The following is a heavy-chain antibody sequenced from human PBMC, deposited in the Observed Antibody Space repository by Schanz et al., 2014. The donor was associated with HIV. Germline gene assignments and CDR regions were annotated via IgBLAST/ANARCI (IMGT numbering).Heavy chain of an antibody. CDR3: ARSPDWAGTDAFDI. CDR2: ISYDGNTK. Sequence: QVQLVESGGGVVQPGRSLRLSCAASGFTFRSYGMHWVRQAPGKGLEWVALISYDGNTKYYADSVKGRFSISRDNPKNTRYLQMNSLRAEDTAIYYCARSPDWAGTDAFDIWGQGTMVTVSS. D-gene: IGHD6-19*01. V-gene: IGHV3-30*03. CDR1: GFTFRSYG. J-gene: IGHJ3*02.